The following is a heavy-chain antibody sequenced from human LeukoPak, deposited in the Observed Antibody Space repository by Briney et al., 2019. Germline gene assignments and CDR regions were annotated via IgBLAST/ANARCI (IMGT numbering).Heavy chain of an antibody. V-gene: IGHV4-39*01. J-gene: IGHJ4*02. CDR1: GGSISSSSYY. D-gene: IGHD1-14*01. CDR2: IYYSGST. CDR3: ARAPERLGLDY. Sequence: SETLSLTCTVSGGSISSSSYYWGWIRQPPGKGLEWIGSIYYSGSTYYSPSPKSRVTISVDTSKNQFSLKLSSVTAADTAVYYCARAPERLGLDYWGQGTLVTVSS.